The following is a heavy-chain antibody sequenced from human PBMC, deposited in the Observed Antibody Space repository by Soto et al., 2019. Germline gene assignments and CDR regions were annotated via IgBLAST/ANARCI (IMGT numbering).Heavy chain of an antibody. CDR2: IKQDGSEK. J-gene: IGHJ3*02. Sequence: GESLKISCAASGFSFSSFWMSWVRQAPGKGLEWVANIKQDGSEKDYVDSLKGRFTISRDNAKNSLYLQMNTLRAEDTAVYYCARDLIGYCSSTTCYTDNDAFDIWGQGTMVTVSS. V-gene: IGHV3-7*01. CDR1: GFSFSSFW. CDR3: ARDLIGYCSSTTCYTDNDAFDI. D-gene: IGHD2-2*02.